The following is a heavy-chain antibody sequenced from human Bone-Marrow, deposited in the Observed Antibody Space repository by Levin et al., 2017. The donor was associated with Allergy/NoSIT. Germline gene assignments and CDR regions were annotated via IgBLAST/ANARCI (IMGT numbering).Heavy chain of an antibody. D-gene: IGHD2-15*01. CDR2: IKTDGSEQ. Sequence: GGSLRLSCAASGFTFENFWMTWVRQAPGKGLEWLANIKTDGSEQYYVDSVKGRFTISRDNAKNSVYLQMNSLRVEDTAMYHCTKTYSATPGVDWGQGTLVTVSS. CDR3: TKTYSATPGVD. V-gene: IGHV3-7*01. CDR1: GFTFENFW. J-gene: IGHJ4*02.